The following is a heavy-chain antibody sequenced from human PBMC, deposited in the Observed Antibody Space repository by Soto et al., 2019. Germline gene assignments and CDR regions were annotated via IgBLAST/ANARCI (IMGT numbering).Heavy chain of an antibody. CDR2: INRGGRNI. J-gene: IGHJ4*02. CDR3: ARDIRGAN. D-gene: IGHD3-10*01. V-gene: IGHV3-11*01. CDR1: GFTFIDHY. Sequence: PGGSLRLSCTASGFTFIDHYMTWIRQAPGKGLEWVSYINRGGRNIYYADCVRGRFTISRDNAKNSVYLQMSSLRAENTAIYYCARDIRGANWGQGTLVIVSS.